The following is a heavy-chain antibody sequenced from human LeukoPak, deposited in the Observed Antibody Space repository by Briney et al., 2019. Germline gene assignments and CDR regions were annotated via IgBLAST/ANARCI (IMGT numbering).Heavy chain of an antibody. CDR2: IKSKTDGGTT. D-gene: IGHD2-2*01. Sequence: GESLKISCAASGFTSSDAWMTWVRHAPGKGLEWSGPIKSKTDGGTTDYAAPVKGRFTISRDESSNTVYLQMNRVKTEDTAVYYCTLRAGKYYAWAYFQHWGQGTLVTVSS. CDR3: TLRAGKYYAWAYFQH. CDR1: GFTSSDAW. V-gene: IGHV3-15*01. J-gene: IGHJ1*01.